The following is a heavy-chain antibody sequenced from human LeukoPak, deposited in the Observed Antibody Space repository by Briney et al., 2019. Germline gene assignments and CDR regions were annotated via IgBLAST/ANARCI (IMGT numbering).Heavy chain of an antibody. Sequence: SETLSLTCAVYGGSFSGYYWGWIRQPPGKGLEWIGEINHSGSTNYNPSLKSRVTISVDTSKNQFSLKLSSVTAADTAVYYCARVGVRGVTGGRWFDPWGQGTLVTVSS. CDR1: GGSFSGYY. V-gene: IGHV4-34*01. J-gene: IGHJ5*02. CDR3: ARVGVRGVTGGRWFDP. CDR2: INHSGST. D-gene: IGHD3-10*01.